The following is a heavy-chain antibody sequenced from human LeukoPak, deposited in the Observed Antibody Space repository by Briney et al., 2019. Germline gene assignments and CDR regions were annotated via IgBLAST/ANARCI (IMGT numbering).Heavy chain of an antibody. CDR1: GGSFSGYY. J-gene: IGHJ4*02. V-gene: IGHV4-34*01. D-gene: IGHD3-22*01. CDR2: INHSGST. CDR3: ARKQSSGYYVKRKRFDY. Sequence: SETLSLTCAVYGGSFSGYYWSWIRQPPGKGLEWVGEINHSGSTNYNPSLKSRVPISVDPSKNQFSLKLSSVTAADTAVYYCARKQSSGYYVKRKRFDYWGQGTLVTVSS.